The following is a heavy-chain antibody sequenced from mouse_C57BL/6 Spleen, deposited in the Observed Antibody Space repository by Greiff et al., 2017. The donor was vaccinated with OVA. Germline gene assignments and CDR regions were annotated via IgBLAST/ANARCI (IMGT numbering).Heavy chain of an antibody. CDR3: ARRGAQSRFAY. Sequence: EVQRVESGPELVKPGASVKIPCKASGYTFTDYNMDWVKQSHGKSLEWIGDINPNNGGTIYNQKFKGKATLTVDKSSSTAYMELRSLTSEDTAVYYCARRGAQSRFAYWGQGTLVTVSA. CDR1: GYTFTDYN. V-gene: IGHV1-18*01. CDR2: INPNNGGT. J-gene: IGHJ3*01. D-gene: IGHD6-2*01.